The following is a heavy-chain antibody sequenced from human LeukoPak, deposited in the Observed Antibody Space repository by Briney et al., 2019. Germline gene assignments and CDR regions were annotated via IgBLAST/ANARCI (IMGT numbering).Heavy chain of an antibody. CDR1: GFTFSNAW. CDR3: AGGGSSIVATSRY. D-gene: IGHD5-12*01. CDR2: ISYDGSNK. J-gene: IGHJ4*02. V-gene: IGHV3-30*03. Sequence: GGSLRLSCAASGFTFSNAWMSWVRQAPGKGLEWVAVISYDGSNKYYADSVKGRFTISRDNSKNTLYLQTNSLRAEDTAVYYCAGGGSSIVATSRYWGQGTLVTVSS.